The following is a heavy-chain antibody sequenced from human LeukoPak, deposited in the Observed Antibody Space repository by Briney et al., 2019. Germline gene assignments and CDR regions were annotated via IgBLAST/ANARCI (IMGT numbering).Heavy chain of an antibody. V-gene: IGHV4-34*01. CDR2: INHSGST. CDR3: ARGQWLDND. J-gene: IGHJ4*02. D-gene: IGHD6-19*01. CDR1: GGSFSGYY. Sequence: SETLSLTCAVYGGSFSGYYWSWIRQPPGKGLEWIGEINHSGSTNYNPSLKSRVTISVDTSKNQFSLNLNSLTAAGTAVYYCARGQWLDNDWGQGTLVTVSS.